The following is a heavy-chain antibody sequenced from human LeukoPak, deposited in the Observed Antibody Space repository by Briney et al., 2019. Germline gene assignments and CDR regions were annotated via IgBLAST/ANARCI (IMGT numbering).Heavy chain of an antibody. D-gene: IGHD6-19*01. CDR3: ARPTGWYPLDS. Sequence: GGSLRLSCAASGFTFSSNWMTWVRQAPGKGLEWLANIAHFESEKYYADSVKGRFTISSDNAKNSLYLQMTSLRAEDTAIYYCARPTGWYPLDSWGQGTLVTVSS. J-gene: IGHJ4*02. V-gene: IGHV3-7*01. CDR1: GFTFSSNW. CDR2: IAHFESEK.